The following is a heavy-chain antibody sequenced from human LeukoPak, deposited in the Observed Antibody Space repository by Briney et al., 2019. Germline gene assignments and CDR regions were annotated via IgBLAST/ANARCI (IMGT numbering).Heavy chain of an antibody. J-gene: IGHJ4*02. Sequence: PSETLSLTCTVSGGSISSGTYYWGWIRQPPGKGLEWIGSINYSGSTYYNPSLKSRVTISVDTSKNQFSLKLSSVTAADTAVYYCARDRRGAGLDYWGQGTLVTVSS. CDR2: INYSGST. V-gene: IGHV4-39*07. CDR1: GGSISSGTYY. CDR3: ARDRRGAGLDY. D-gene: IGHD3-10*01.